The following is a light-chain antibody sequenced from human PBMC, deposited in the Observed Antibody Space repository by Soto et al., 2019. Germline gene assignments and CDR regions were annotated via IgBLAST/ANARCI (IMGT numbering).Light chain of an antibody. CDR3: QSYDSSRSVL. CDR1: SSNIGAGYD. V-gene: IGLV1-40*01. CDR2: GNS. J-gene: IGLJ2*01. Sequence: QSVLTQPPSLSGAPGQRVTISCTGSSSNIGAGYDVHWYQQLPGTAPQILIYGNSNRPSGVPDRFSGANSGTSASLAFSGLEAEDDADYYCQSYDSSRSVLFGGGTKVTVL.